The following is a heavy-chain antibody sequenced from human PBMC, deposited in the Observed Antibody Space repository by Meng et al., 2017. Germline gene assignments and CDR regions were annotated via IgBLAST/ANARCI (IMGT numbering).Heavy chain of an antibody. CDR3: ARRYDGSGYLAH. D-gene: IGHD3-22*01. V-gene: IGHV4-4*02. CDR1: GDSISSSNW. CDR2: IYHTGTT. Sequence: QVQLQEAGPGLVKPSGTLSRTCAVSGDSISSSNWWSWVRQPPGKGLEWIGEIYHTGTTGYNPSLKSRATISIDTSKNHFSLKLSSVTAADTAVYYCARRYDGSGYLAHWGQGTLVTVSS. J-gene: IGHJ4*02.